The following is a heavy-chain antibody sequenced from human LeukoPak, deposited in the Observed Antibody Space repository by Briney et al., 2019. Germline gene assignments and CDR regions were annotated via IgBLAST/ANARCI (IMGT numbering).Heavy chain of an antibody. V-gene: IGHV3-21*01. J-gene: IGHJ3*02. Sequence: GGSLTLSCAISGFTSTTAWMTWVRQAPGKGLEWVSSISSSSSYIYYADSVKGRFTISRDNAKNSLYLQMNSLRAEDTAVYYCARDLGPHPHYDSWGQGTMVTVSS. CDR2: ISSSSSYI. CDR1: GFTSTTAW. CDR3: ARDLGPHPHYDS.